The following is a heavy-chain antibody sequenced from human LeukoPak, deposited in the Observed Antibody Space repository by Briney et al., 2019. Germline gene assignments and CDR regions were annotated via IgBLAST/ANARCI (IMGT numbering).Heavy chain of an antibody. J-gene: IGHJ4*02. V-gene: IGHV3-21*01. Sequence: GGSLRLSCAASGFTFSSYSMNWVRQAPGKGLEWVSSISSSSSYIYYADSVKGRFTISRDNAKNSLYLQMNSLRAEDTAVYYCARDVRGYGFDYWGQGTLATVSS. CDR2: ISSSSSYI. D-gene: IGHD5-18*01. CDR3: ARDVRGYGFDY. CDR1: GFTFSSYS.